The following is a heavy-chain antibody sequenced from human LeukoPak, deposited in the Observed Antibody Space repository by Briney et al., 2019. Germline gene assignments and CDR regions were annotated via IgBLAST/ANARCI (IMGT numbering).Heavy chain of an antibody. CDR2: IYYSGST. CDR1: GGSISSYY. J-gene: IGHJ4*02. CDR3: ASHVDIVATLDY. Sequence: SETLSLTCTVSGGSISSYYWSWIRQPPGKGLEWIGYIYYSGSTNYNPSHKSRVTISVDTSKNQFSLKLSSVTAADTAVYYCASHVDIVATLDYWGQGTLVTVSS. V-gene: IGHV4-59*08. D-gene: IGHD5-12*01.